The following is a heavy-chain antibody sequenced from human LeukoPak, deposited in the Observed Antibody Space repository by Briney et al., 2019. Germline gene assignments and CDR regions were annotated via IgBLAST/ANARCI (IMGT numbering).Heavy chain of an antibody. CDR1: GFTFSSYS. J-gene: IGHJ4*02. Sequence: GGPLRLSCAASGFTFSSYSMNWVRQAPGKGLEWVSSISSSSSYIYYADSVKGRFTISRDNSKNTLYPQMNSLRAEDTAVYYCAKDRRGWLQFPPYHFDYWGQGTLVTVSS. D-gene: IGHD5-24*01. CDR3: AKDRRGWLQFPPYHFDY. CDR2: ISSSSSYI. V-gene: IGHV3-21*01.